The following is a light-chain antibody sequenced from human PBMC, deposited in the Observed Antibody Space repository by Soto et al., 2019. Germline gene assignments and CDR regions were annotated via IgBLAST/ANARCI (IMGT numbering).Light chain of an antibody. J-gene: IGLJ2*01. CDR2: GNS. CDR3: QSYDRSLSAVV. V-gene: IGLV1-40*02. Sequence: QPVVTHPPSVSLAPGKRITISCSGSSSNFGAGYDVHLYQQLPGTAPKLLIYGNSHRPSWVPDRFSGSKSGTSASLGITGLQSEDEAEYYCQSYDRSLSAVVFGGGTKVTVL. CDR1: SSNFGAGYD.